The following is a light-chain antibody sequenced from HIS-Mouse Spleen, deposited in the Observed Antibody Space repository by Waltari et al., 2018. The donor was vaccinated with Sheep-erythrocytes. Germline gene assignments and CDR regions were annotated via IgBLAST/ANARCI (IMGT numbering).Light chain of an antibody. CDR2: NVS. Sequence: DVVMTQSPLSLPVTLGQPASISCRSSQSLVYSDGNTYLNWFQQRPGKSQRRLIYNVSNRDSGVPDRFSCSGSCTDFTLKISRVEAEDVGFYYCMPSTHWLYIFGQVNNLEIK. CDR1: QSLVYSDGNTY. V-gene: IGKV2-30*01. J-gene: IGKJ2*01. CDR3: MPSTHWLYI.